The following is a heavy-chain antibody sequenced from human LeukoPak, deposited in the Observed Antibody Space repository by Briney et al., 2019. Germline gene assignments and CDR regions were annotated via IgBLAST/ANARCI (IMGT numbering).Heavy chain of an antibody. CDR2: INHSGST. CDR3: ARGPSDYGDYLFDY. V-gene: IGHV4-34*01. CDR1: GGSFSGYY. D-gene: IGHD4-17*01. J-gene: IGHJ4*02. Sequence: YGGSFSGYYWSWLRQPXGKGLXWXGEINHSGSTNYNPSLKRRVTISVDTSKNQFSLKLSSVTAADTAVYYCARGPSDYGDYLFDYWGQGTLVTVSS.